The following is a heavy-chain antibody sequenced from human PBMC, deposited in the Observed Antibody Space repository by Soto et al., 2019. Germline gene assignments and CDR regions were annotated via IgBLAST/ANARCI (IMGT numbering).Heavy chain of an antibody. CDR2: INPNSGGT. CDR3: ARDLKTTVTKNYYYYGMDV. CDR1: GYTFTGYF. J-gene: IGHJ6*02. Sequence: ASVKVSCKASGYTFTGYFMHWVRQAPGQGLEWMGWINPNSGGTNYAQKFQGWVTMIRDTSLSTAYMELTTLTSDDTAVYYCARDLKTTVTKNYYYYGMDVWGQGTTVTVSS. D-gene: IGHD4-17*01. V-gene: IGHV1-2*04.